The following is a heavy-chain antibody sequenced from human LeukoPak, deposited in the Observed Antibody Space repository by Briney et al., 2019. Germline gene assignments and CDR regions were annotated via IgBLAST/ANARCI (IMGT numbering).Heavy chain of an antibody. V-gene: IGHV1-46*01. CDR3: ARYYIEGRCFDY. Sequence: GASVKVSCKAFGYTFTSNYMHWVRQAPGQGPEWMGVISPSGGSTTYAQKFQGRVTMTRDTSIRTAYMELSRLRSDDTAMYYCARYYIEGRCFDYWGQGTLVTVSS. J-gene: IGHJ4*02. CDR2: ISPSGGST. CDR1: GYTFTSNY. D-gene: IGHD3-10*01.